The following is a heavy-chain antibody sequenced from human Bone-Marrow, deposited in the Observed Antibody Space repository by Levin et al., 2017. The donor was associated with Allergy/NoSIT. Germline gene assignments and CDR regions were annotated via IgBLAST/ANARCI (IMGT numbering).Heavy chain of an antibody. J-gene: IGHJ3*02. CDR1: GFTFSSYT. CDR3: TRDSSYDFHSAYYTSDAFDI. CDR2: ISSRASEI. Sequence: LSLTCAASGFTFSSYTINWVRQAPGRGLEWVSSISSRASEIFYADSLKGRFTISRDNAKNSVYLQMKSLRAEDTAVYYYTRDSSYDFHSAYYTSDAFDIWGQGTLVTVSS. V-gene: IGHV3-21*06. D-gene: IGHD3-3*01.